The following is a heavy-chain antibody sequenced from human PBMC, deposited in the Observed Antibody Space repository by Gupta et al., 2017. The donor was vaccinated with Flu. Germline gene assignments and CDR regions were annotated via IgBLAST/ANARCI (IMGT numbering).Heavy chain of an antibody. J-gene: IGHJ3*02. V-gene: IGHV3-7*01. Sequence: EVQLVESGGGLVQPGGSLRLSCAASGFTFSSYWMSWVRQAPGKGLEWVANIKQDGSEKYYVDSVKGRCTSSRDNAKNSLYRQMNSLRAEDTAVYYCARDRGLQLWFAPVTDAFDIWGQGTMVTFSS. CDR2: IKQDGSEK. D-gene: IGHD5-18*01. CDR3: ARDRGLQLWFAPVTDAFDI. CDR1: GFTFSSYW.